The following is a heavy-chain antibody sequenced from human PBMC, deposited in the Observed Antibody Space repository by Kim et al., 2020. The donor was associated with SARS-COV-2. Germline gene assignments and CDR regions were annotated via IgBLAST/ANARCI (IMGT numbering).Heavy chain of an antibody. CDR2: MNPNSGNT. V-gene: IGHV1-8*01. Sequence: ASVKVSCKASGYTFTSYDINWVRQATGQGLEWMGWMNPNSGNTGYAQKFQGRVTMTRNTSISTAYMELSSLRSEDTAVYYCARGGHTYYYDSSGYSCVDYWGQGTLVTVSS. CDR1: GYTFTSYD. CDR3: ARGGHTYYYDSSGYSCVDY. D-gene: IGHD3-22*01. J-gene: IGHJ4*02.